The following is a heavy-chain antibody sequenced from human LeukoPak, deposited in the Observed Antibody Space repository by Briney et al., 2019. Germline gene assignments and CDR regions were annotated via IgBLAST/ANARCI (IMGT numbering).Heavy chain of an antibody. D-gene: IGHD3-10*01. CDR2: IYTSGST. Sequence: TSETLSLTCTVSGGSISSYYWSWIRQPAGKGLEWIGRIYTSGSTNYNPSLKSRVTMSVDTSKNQFSLKLSSVTAADTAVYYCARDRGSGSGENYYYYMDVWGKGTTVTVSS. CDR1: GGSISSYY. V-gene: IGHV4-4*07. CDR3: ARDRGSGSGENYYYYMDV. J-gene: IGHJ6*03.